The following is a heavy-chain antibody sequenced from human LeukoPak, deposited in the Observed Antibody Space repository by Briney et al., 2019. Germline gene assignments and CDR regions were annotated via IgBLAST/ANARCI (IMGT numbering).Heavy chain of an antibody. CDR2: ISGSDPGT. J-gene: IGHJ4*02. V-gene: IGHV3-23*01. CDR3: AKAHYSITIFGVVTGDFDY. D-gene: IGHD3-3*01. CDR1: GFTFNSYA. Sequence: PGGSLRLSCAASGFTFNSYAMSWVRQAPGKGLEWVSAISGSDPGTYYADSVKGRFTISRDNSKNTLYLQMNSLRAEDAAVYYCAKAHYSITIFGVVTGDFDYWGQGTLVTVSS.